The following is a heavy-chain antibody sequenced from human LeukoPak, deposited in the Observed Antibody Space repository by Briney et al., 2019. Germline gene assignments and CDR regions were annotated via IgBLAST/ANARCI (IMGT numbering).Heavy chain of an antibody. CDR3: AKVVAVAGTRRYVRLDAFDI. D-gene: IGHD6-19*01. CDR1: GFTLSSYA. V-gene: IGHV3-23*01. CDR2: ISGSGGST. Sequence: QPGGSLRLSCAASGFTLSSYAMSWVRQAPGKGLEWVSAISGSGGSTYYADSVKGRFTISRDNSKNTLYLQMNSLRAEDTAVYYCAKVVAVAGTRRYVRLDAFDIWGQGTMVTVSS. J-gene: IGHJ3*02.